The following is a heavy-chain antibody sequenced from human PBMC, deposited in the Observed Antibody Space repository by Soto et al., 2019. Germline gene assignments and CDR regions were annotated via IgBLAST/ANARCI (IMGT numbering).Heavy chain of an antibody. D-gene: IGHD5-12*01. J-gene: IGHJ4*02. Sequence: EVQLVESGGGLVQPGRSLRLSCAASGFNFDDYAMHWVRQAPGKNMEWVSGISWEGGSVGYADSVKGRFTISRDNAKNYLYLEMNSLRSEDTALYYCARDHAEDFGYDLDYMNYWGQGTLVTVSS. CDR3: ARDHAEDFGYDLDYMNY. CDR2: ISWEGGSV. CDR1: GFNFDDYA. V-gene: IGHV3-9*01.